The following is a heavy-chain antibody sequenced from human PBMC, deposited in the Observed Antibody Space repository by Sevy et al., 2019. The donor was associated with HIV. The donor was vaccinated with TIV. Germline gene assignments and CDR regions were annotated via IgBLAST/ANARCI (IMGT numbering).Heavy chain of an antibody. J-gene: IGHJ6*02. Sequence: GESLKISCQSSGYKFSDYWIAWVRQMPGKGLEWMGIIYPGDSDTRYSPSLQGQVTISVDKSISTAYLEWSSLKASDTAIYYCAGGARGTLPSYYYYGLNIWGQGTTVTVSS. CDR1: GYKFSDYW. D-gene: IGHD3-16*01. CDR3: AGGARGTLPSYYYYGLNI. V-gene: IGHV5-51*01. CDR2: IYPGDSDT.